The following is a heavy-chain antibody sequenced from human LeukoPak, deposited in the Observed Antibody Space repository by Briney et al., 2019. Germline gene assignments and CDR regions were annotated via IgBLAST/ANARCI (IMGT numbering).Heavy chain of an antibody. CDR2: IYYSGST. D-gene: IGHD2-8*01. Sequence: PSETLSLTCTVSGGSISSYYWSWIRQPPGKGLEWIGYIYYSGSTNYNPSLKSRVTISVDTSKNQFSLKLSSVTAADTPVYYCARSALMYHYYGMDVWGQGTTVTVSS. CDR3: ARSALMYHYYGMDV. CDR1: GGSISSYY. J-gene: IGHJ6*02. V-gene: IGHV4-59*01.